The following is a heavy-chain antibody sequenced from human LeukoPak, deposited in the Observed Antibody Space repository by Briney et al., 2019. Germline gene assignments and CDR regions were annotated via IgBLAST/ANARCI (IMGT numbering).Heavy chain of an antibody. CDR1: GFSFSNYS. D-gene: IGHD1-26*01. Sequence: GGSLRLSCAASGFSFSNYSMNWVRQAPGKGLEWVSSISSSSSYIYYADSVKGRFTISRDNAKNSLYLQMNSLRAEDTAVYYCARAAGGSFDYWGQGTLVTVSS. V-gene: IGHV3-21*01. J-gene: IGHJ4*02. CDR2: ISSSSSYI. CDR3: ARAAGGSFDY.